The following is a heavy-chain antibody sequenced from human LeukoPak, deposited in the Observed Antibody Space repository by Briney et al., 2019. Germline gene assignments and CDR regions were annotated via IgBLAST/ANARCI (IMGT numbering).Heavy chain of an antibody. CDR2: ISYEGTYT. Sequence: GGSLRLSCAASGFTFGSYAMSWVRQAPGKGLEWVAVISYEGTYTYYADSVKGRFTISRDNSKNTLHLQMSSLRRDDTAIYYCARGNLPAARSLDCWGQGTLVTVSS. CDR1: GFTFGSYA. J-gene: IGHJ4*02. V-gene: IGHV3-30-3*01. D-gene: IGHD2-2*01. CDR3: ARGNLPAARSLDC.